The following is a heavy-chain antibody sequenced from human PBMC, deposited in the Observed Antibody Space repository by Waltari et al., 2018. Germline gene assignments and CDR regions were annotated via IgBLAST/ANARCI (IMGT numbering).Heavy chain of an antibody. CDR3: ARRSQYYYDSSGQFDY. D-gene: IGHD3-22*01. CDR1: GYSISSGYY. Sequence: QVQLQESGPGLVKPSETPSLTCAVSGYSISSGYYWGWIRQPPGKGLEWIGSIYHSGSTYYNPSRKSRVTISVDTSKNQFSLKLSSVTAADTAVYYCARRSQYYYDSSGQFDYWGQGTLVTVSS. CDR2: IYHSGST. V-gene: IGHV4-38-2*01. J-gene: IGHJ4*02.